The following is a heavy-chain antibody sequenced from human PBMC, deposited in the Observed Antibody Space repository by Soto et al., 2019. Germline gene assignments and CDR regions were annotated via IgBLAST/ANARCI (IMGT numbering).Heavy chain of an antibody. CDR3: ARDKTETYHSRVDAFHI. CDR1: GFTFSSDW. D-gene: IGHD3-22*01. CDR2: IKQDGSEK. V-gene: IGHV3-7*05. Sequence: TGGSLRLSCAASGFTFSSDWMSWVRQAPGKGLEWVANIKQDGSEKYYVDSVKGRFTISRDNAKNSLYLQMNSLRAEDTAVYYCARDKTETYHSRVDAFHIWGQGTMVTV. J-gene: IGHJ3*02.